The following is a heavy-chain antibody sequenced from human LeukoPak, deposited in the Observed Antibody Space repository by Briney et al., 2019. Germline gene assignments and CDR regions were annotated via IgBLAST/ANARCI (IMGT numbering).Heavy chain of an antibody. CDR2: ISGSGGGT. V-gene: IGHV3-23*01. D-gene: IGHD3-10*01. CDR1: GFTFSNFA. CDR3: AKDQPVLLWFGELPALAY. J-gene: IGHJ4*02. Sequence: GGSLRLSCAASGFTFSNFAMSWVRQAPGRGLEWVSGISGSGGGTYYADSVKGRFTISRDNSKNRLYLQMNSLRAEDTAVYYCAKDQPVLLWFGELPALAYWGQGTLVTVSS.